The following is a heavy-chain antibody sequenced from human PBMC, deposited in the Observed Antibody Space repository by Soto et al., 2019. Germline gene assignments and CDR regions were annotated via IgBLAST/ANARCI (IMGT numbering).Heavy chain of an antibody. V-gene: IGHV1-18*01. J-gene: IGHJ5*02. D-gene: IGHD2-21*01. CDR2: LSPYTDDP. CDR3: ARVIPGPEAWFHP. CDR1: GNTFTNFG. Sequence: QGQLVQSGVEVKKPGASVRVSCSASGNTFTNFGVTWVRQAPGQGLEWMGWLSPYTDDPSYAQKFQGRVTMTMDTSKNTAYLDLRSLSFDDTAVYYCARVIPGPEAWFHPWGQGTLVTVSS.